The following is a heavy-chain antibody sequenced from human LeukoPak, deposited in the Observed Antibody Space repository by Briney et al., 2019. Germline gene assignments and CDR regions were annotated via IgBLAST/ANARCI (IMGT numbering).Heavy chain of an antibody. V-gene: IGHV1-69*13. CDR3: ATVVTPSNSDAFDI. CDR1: GGTFSSYA. J-gene: IGHJ3*02. Sequence: ASVKVSCKASGGTFSSYAISWVRQAPGQGLEWMGGIIPIFGTANYAQKFQGRVTITADESTSTAYMELSSLRSEDTAVYYCATVVTPSNSDAFDIWGQGTMVTVSS. CDR2: IIPIFGTA. D-gene: IGHD4-23*01.